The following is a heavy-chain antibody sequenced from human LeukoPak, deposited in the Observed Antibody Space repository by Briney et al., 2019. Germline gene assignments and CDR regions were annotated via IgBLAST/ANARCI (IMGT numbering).Heavy chain of an antibody. Sequence: SQTLSLTCAIYGDSVSSNSAAWNWIRQSPSRGLEWLGRTYYRSKWYNDYAVSVKSRITINPDTSKNQFSLQLNSVTPEDTAVYYCARGLAAAGLTLFDYWGQGTLVTVSS. V-gene: IGHV6-1*01. CDR3: ARGLAAAGLTLFDY. CDR2: TYYRSKWYN. CDR1: GDSVSSNSAA. D-gene: IGHD6-13*01. J-gene: IGHJ4*02.